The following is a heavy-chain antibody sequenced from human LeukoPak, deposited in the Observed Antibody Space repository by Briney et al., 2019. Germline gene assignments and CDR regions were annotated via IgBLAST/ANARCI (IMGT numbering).Heavy chain of an antibody. CDR3: ARSRAYYYGMDV. V-gene: IGHV1-69*13. J-gene: IGHJ6*02. CDR1: GGTFSSYA. Sequence: SVIVSCKASGGTFSSYAISWVRRAPGQGLEWMGGIIPIFGTANYAQKFQGRVTITADESTSTAYMELSSLRSEDTAVYYCARSRAYYYGMDVWGQGTTVTVSS. CDR2: IIPIFGTA.